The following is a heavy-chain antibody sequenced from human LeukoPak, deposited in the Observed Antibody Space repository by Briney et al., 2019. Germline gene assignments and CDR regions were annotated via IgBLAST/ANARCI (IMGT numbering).Heavy chain of an antibody. CDR3: AKGAGYSYGYRVLFDD. Sequence: GGSLRLSCAASGFTFSSYAMSWVRQAPGKGLEWVSGISGSGGSTYYADSVKGRITISRDNSKNTLYFRMNSLRAEDTAVYYCAKGAGYSYGYRVLFDDWGQGTLVTVSS. J-gene: IGHJ4*02. CDR1: GFTFSSYA. V-gene: IGHV3-23*01. CDR2: ISGSGGST. D-gene: IGHD5-18*01.